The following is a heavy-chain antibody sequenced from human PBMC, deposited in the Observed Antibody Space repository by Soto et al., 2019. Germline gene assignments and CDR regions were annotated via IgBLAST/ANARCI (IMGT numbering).Heavy chain of an antibody. CDR1: GFTFSSYE. Sequence: GGSLRLSCAASGFTFSSYEMNWVRQAPGKGLEWVSYISSSGSTIYYADAVKGRFTSSRANAKNSLYLQMISLRAEDTAVYYCAREGSGSYYAFDIWGQGTMVTVSS. CDR3: AREGSGSYYAFDI. D-gene: IGHD1-26*01. J-gene: IGHJ3*02. V-gene: IGHV3-48*03. CDR2: ISSSGSTI.